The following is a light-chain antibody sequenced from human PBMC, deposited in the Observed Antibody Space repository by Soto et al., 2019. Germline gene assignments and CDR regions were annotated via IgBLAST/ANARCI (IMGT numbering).Light chain of an antibody. Sequence: QSALTQPRSVSGSPGQSVTISCTGTSSDVGVYNYVSWYQHHPGKAPKLMIYDVTKRPSGVPDRFSGSKSGNTASLTISGLHAEDEADYYCCSYAGSYTWVFGGGTKLTVL. V-gene: IGLV2-11*01. CDR1: SSDVGVYNY. CDR2: DVT. CDR3: CSYAGSYTWV. J-gene: IGLJ3*02.